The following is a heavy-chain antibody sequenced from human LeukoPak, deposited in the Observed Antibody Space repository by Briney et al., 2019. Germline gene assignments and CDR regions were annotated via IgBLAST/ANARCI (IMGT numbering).Heavy chain of an antibody. CDR3: ARHPGRLFDY. J-gene: IGHJ4*02. CDR2: IYYSGNT. V-gene: IGHV4-39*01. CDR1: GGSISSSSFY. Sequence: SETLSLTCAVSGGSISSSSFYWGWMRRPPGKGLEWIGSIYYSGNTYYNPSLKSRVSISVDTSKNQFSLKLSSVTAADTAVYYCARHPGRLFDYWGQGTLVTVSS.